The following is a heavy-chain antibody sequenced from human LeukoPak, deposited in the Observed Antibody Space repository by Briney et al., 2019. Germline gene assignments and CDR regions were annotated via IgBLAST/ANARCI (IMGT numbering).Heavy chain of an antibody. CDR2: FYTSGST. D-gene: IGHD6-25*01. V-gene: IGHV4-4*07. CDR3: ARDARLHYYFDY. CDR1: GGSISSYY. Sequence: SEALSLTCTVSGGSISSYYWSWIRQPAGKGLEWIGRFYTSGSTHYNPSLKSRVTMSIDTSKNQFSLKLSSVTAADTAVYYCARDARLHYYFDYWGQGTLVTVSS. J-gene: IGHJ4*02.